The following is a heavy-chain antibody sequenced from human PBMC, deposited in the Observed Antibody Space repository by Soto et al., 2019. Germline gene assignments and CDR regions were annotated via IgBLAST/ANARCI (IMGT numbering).Heavy chain of an antibody. Sequence: LRLSCAASGFTFSSYAMSWVRQAPGKGLEWVSAISGSGGSTYYADSVKGRFTISRDNSKNTLYLQMNSLRAEDTAVYYCAKVRYCSSTSCQAWFDPWGQGTLVTVSS. V-gene: IGHV3-23*01. CDR2: ISGSGGST. CDR1: GFTFSSYA. CDR3: AKVRYCSSTSCQAWFDP. D-gene: IGHD2-2*01. J-gene: IGHJ5*02.